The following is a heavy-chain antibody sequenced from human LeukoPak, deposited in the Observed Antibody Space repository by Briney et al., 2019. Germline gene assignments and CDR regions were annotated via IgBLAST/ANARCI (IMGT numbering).Heavy chain of an antibody. CDR2: MNPNSGNT. Sequence: ASVKVSCKASGYTFTSYDINWVRQATGQGLEWMGWMNPNSGNTGYAQKFQGRVTITRNTSISTAYMELSSLRSEDTAVYYCARGVAAAPNYYYYMDVWGKGTTVTVSS. CDR1: GYTFTSYD. V-gene: IGHV1-8*03. D-gene: IGHD6-13*01. J-gene: IGHJ6*03. CDR3: ARGVAAAPNYYYYMDV.